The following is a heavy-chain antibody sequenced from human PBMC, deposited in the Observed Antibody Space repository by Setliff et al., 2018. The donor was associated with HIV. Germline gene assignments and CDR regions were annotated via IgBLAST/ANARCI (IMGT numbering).Heavy chain of an antibody. CDR1: GDSISSYY. CDR3: AGRGGYSYGYMDV. CDR2: IYYSGSS. V-gene: IGHV4-59*12. J-gene: IGHJ6*03. Sequence: SETLSLTCNVSGDSISSYYWSWIRQPPGKGLEWIGYIYYSGSSIYNPSLKSRVTISVDASKKQFSLKLSSVTAADTAVYYCAGRGGYSYGYMDVWGKGTTVTVSS. D-gene: IGHD5-18*01.